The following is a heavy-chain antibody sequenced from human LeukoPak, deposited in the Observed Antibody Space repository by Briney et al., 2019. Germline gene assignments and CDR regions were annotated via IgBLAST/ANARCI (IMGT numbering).Heavy chain of an antibody. J-gene: IGHJ4*02. CDR3: ARSETLGPAAADHGY. Sequence: PGGSLRLSCAASGFTFSSYAMSWIRQTPGKGLEWVSPISGNADSTHHADSVKGRFTISRDNSKNTLYLQMKTLRAEDTAIYYCARSETLGPAAADHGYWGQGTLVTVSS. CDR2: ISGNADST. D-gene: IGHD2-2*01. V-gene: IGHV3-23*01. CDR1: GFTFSSYA.